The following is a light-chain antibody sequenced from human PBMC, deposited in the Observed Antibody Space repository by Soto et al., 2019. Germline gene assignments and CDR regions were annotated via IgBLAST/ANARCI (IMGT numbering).Light chain of an antibody. CDR2: DVN. CDR3: CSYAGRYTYV. CDR1: SSDVGGYKY. J-gene: IGLJ1*01. V-gene: IGLV2-11*01. Sequence: QSALTQPRSVSGSPGQSVAISCTGTSSDVGGYKYVSWYQQHPGKAPKVMIFDVNKRPSGVPDRFSGSKSGNTASLTISGLQAEDEADYYCCSYAGRYTYVFGTGTKLTVL.